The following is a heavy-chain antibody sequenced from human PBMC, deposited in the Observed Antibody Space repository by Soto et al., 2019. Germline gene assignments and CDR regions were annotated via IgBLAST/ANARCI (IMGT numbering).Heavy chain of an antibody. J-gene: IGHJ6*02. V-gene: IGHV3-13*05. Sequence: EVQLVESGGGLVQPGGSLRLSCEASGFTFTNYDMHWVRQGTGKGLEWVSGISAAGDPDYADSVEGRFTISRDNAQNSFFLQMNSLRVGNTAVYYCARTDRDFYGLDVWGQGTTVIVSS. CDR2: ISAAGDP. CDR3: ARTDRDFYGLDV. CDR1: GFTFTNYD.